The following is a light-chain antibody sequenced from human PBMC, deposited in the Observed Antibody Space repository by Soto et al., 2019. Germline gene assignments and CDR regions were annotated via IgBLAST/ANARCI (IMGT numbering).Light chain of an antibody. CDR3: QQYYSIPLT. V-gene: IGKV4-1*01. Sequence: DIVMTQSPDSLAVSLGERATINCKSSQSVFYSSNNKNYLAWYQQKPGRPPKLLIYWASTRESGVPDRFSGSGSGTDFTLTISSLQAEDVAVYYCQQYYSIPLTFGGGTKVDI. CDR2: WAS. J-gene: IGKJ4*01. CDR1: QSVFYSSNNKNY.